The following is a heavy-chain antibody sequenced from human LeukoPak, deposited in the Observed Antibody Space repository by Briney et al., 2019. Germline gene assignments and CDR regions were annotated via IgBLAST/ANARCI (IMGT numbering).Heavy chain of an antibody. CDR3: ARHHPGYYDSSGYGDY. J-gene: IGHJ4*02. Sequence: SETLSLTCAVYVGSFSGYYWSWLGQPPGKGLKWIGEINHSESTNYDPSLTKRVTILVEPSKNQFSLKLSSVTAAETAVYYCARHHPGYYDSSGYGDYWGEGPLVAVSS. CDR1: VGSFSGYY. V-gene: IGHV4-34*01. CDR2: INHSEST. D-gene: IGHD3-22*01.